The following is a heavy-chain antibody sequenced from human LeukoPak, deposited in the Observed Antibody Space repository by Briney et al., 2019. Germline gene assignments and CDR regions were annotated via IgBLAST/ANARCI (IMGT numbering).Heavy chain of an antibody. Sequence: GGSQRLSCAASGFTFSIYGMHWVRQAPGKGLEWVAYIRYDGSEKYYAESLRGRFTISRDNSKNTLYLQMNSLRGEDSALYYCARSTRARYFDLWGRGTLVTVSS. V-gene: IGHV3-30*02. CDR2: IRYDGSEK. CDR3: ARSTRARYFDL. D-gene: IGHD5-24*01. CDR1: GFTFSIYG. J-gene: IGHJ2*01.